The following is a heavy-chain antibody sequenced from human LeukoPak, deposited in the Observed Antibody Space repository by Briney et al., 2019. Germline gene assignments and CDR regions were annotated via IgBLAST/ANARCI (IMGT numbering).Heavy chain of an antibody. J-gene: IGHJ6*03. CDR2: MNPNSGNT. CDR1: GYTFSSYD. V-gene: IGHV1-8*01. CDR3: ARAAGGTRNYYMDV. Sequence: ASVKVSCKSSGYTFSSYDVNWVRQATGQGLEWMGWMNPNSGNTGYAQKFQGRVTIIRNTSISTAYMELSSLRSEDTAVYYCARAAGGTRNYYMDVWGKGTTVTVSS. D-gene: IGHD3-16*01.